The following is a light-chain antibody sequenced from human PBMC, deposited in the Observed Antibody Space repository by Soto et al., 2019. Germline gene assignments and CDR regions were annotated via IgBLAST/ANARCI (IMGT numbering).Light chain of an antibody. CDR2: GAS. CDR1: QSVSGNC. V-gene: IGKV3-20*01. CDR3: QQYGSSWT. Sequence: EIVLAQSPGTLSLSPGERATLSCRASQSVSGNCLAWYQQTPGRAPRLLIYGASSRATGIPDRFSGSGSGTDFTLTISRLEPEDFAVYYCQQYGSSWTFGQGTKVDI. J-gene: IGKJ1*01.